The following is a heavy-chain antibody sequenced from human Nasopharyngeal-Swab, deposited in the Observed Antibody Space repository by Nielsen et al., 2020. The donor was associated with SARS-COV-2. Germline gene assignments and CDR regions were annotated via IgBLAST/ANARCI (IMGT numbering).Heavy chain of an antibody. CDR3: ARVSSTMVRGVIQPRRSTEYMDV. CDR2: IYYSGST. J-gene: IGHJ6*03. D-gene: IGHD3-10*01. V-gene: IGHV4-31*02. Sequence: WIRQPPGKGLEWIGYIYYSGSTYYNPPLKSRVTISVDTSKNQFSLKLSSVTAADTSVYYCARVSSTMVRGVIQPRRSTEYMDVWGKGTTVTVSS.